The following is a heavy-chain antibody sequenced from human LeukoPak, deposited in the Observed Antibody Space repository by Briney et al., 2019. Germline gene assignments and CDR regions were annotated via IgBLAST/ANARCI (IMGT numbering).Heavy chain of an antibody. Sequence: GGSLRLSCAASGFTFSSHWMSWVRQAPGKGLEWVANIKQDGSEKYYVDSVKGRFTISRDNAKNSVYLQMNSLRAEDTAVYYCAELGITMIGGVWGKGTTVTISS. CDR3: AELGITMIGGV. CDR2: IKQDGSEK. D-gene: IGHD3-10*02. CDR1: GFTFSSHW. J-gene: IGHJ6*04. V-gene: IGHV3-7*01.